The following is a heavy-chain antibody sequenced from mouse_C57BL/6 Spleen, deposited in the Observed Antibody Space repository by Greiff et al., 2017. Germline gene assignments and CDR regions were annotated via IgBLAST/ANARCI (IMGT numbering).Heavy chain of an antibody. CDR1: GYSITSGYY. J-gene: IGHJ1*03. Sequence: EVKLMESGPGLVKPSQSLSLTCSVTGYSITSGYYWNWIRQFPGNKLEWMGYISYDGSNNYNPSLKNRISITRDTSKNQFFLKLNSVTTEDTATYYCASRAGYFDVWGTGTTVTVSS. CDR2: ISYDGSN. V-gene: IGHV3-6*01. CDR3: ASRAGYFDV.